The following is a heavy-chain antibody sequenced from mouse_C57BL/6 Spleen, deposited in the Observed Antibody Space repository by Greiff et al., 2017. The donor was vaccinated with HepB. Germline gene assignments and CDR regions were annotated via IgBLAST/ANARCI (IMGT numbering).Heavy chain of an antibody. V-gene: IGHV1-52*01. J-gene: IGHJ2*01. CDR2: IDPSDSET. CDR3: ARDGSSDYFDY. CDR1: GYTFTSYW. D-gene: IGHD1-1*01. Sequence: VQLQQPGAELVRPGSSVKLSCKASGYTFTSYWMHWVKQRPIQGLEWIGNIDPSDSETHYNQKFKDKATLTVDKSSSTAYMQLSSLTSEDSAVYYCARDGSSDYFDYWGQGTTLTVSS.